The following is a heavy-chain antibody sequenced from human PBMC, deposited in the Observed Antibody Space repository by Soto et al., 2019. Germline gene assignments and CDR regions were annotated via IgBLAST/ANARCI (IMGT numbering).Heavy chain of an antibody. CDR3: AKDRRAGGNYGFYSDF. J-gene: IGHJ4*02. CDR2: SSATGAGT. Sequence: EVQLLESGGGLVQPGGSLRLSCAASGFTFSSYGMTWVRQAPGKGLEWVSFSSATGAGTYYADSVKGRFTISRANSKNTLYLQMTGLRADDTAVYYCAKDRRAGGNYGFYSDFWGQGALVIVSS. D-gene: IGHD1-7*01. V-gene: IGHV3-23*01. CDR1: GFTFSSYG.